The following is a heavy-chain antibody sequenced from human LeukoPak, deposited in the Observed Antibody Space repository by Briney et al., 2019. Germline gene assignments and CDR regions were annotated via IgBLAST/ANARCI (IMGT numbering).Heavy chain of an antibody. J-gene: IGHJ3*02. Sequence: PGGSLRLSCEASGFIFSSYEMNRVRQAPGKGLEWVSFISSSGRTMYYADSMKGRFTVSRDNAKNSVYLQMNSLRAEDTAVYYCARDLWYSGSRAPPRAFDIWGQGTMVTVSS. CDR1: GFIFSSYE. CDR3: ARDLWYSGSRAPPRAFDI. V-gene: IGHV3-48*03. D-gene: IGHD1-26*01. CDR2: ISSSGRTM.